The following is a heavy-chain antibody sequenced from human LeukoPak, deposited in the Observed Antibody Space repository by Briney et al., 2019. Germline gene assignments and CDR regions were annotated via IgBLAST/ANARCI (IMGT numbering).Heavy chain of an antibody. D-gene: IGHD2-15*01. Sequence: GASVKVSCKASGGTFSSYAISWVRQAPGQGLEWMGIINPSGGSTSYAQKFQGRVTMTRDMSTSTVYMELSSLRSEDTAVYYCARADPGYCSGGSCYGGAFDIWGQGTMVTVSS. V-gene: IGHV1-46*01. CDR2: INPSGGST. J-gene: IGHJ3*02. CDR3: ARADPGYCSGGSCYGGAFDI. CDR1: GGTFSSYA.